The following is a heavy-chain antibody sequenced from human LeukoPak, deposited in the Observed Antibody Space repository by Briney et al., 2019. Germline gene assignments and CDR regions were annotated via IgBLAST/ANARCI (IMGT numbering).Heavy chain of an antibody. V-gene: IGHV1-69*11. CDR1: GGIFSTYA. CDR3: AKGRGSDAFDI. CDR2: IIPILHQA. J-gene: IGHJ3*02. Sequence: SVKVSCTASGGIFSTYAINWVRQAPGQGLEWMVRIIPILHQANYAQKFRDRVTITADESTSTAYMDLSSLGSEDTAVYYCAKGRGSDAFDIWGQGTVVTVSS.